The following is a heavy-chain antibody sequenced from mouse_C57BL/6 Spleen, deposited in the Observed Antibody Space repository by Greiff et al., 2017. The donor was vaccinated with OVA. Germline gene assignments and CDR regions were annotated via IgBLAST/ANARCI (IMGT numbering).Heavy chain of an antibody. Sequence: EVQGVESGGGLVKPGGSLKLSCAASGFTFSSYAMSWVRQTPEKRLEWVATISDGGSYTYYPDNVKGRFTISSDNAKNNLYLQMSHLKSEDTAVYYCAKYYSNYYCDCGGQGTTLTVSS. CDR3: AKYYSNYYCDC. V-gene: IGHV5-4*01. CDR1: GFTFSSYA. CDR2: ISDGGSYT. D-gene: IGHD2-5*01. J-gene: IGHJ2*01.